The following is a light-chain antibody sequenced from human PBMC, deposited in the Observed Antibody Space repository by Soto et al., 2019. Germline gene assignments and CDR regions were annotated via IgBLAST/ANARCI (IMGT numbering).Light chain of an antibody. V-gene: IGKV1-8*01. Sequence: AIRLSHAPSSLSASTGHSVTITCRATQGISSFLAWYQQKPGKPPNLLIYGASHLKSGVPSRFSGSGSRTDFTLTISSLQSEDFATYYCLKYDTYPRFFGPGNKVDI. J-gene: IGKJ3*01. CDR3: LKYDTYPRF. CDR1: QGISSF. CDR2: GAS.